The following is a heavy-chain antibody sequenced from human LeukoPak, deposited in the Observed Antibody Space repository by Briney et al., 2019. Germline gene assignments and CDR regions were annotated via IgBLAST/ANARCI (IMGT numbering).Heavy chain of an antibody. D-gene: IGHD2-2*01. CDR3: ARTPCLYCSSTSVRDFQH. J-gene: IGHJ1*01. CDR2: ISSSSSYI. CDR1: GFTFSSYS. V-gene: IGHV3-21*01. Sequence: GGSLRLSCAASGFTFSSYSMNWVRQAPGKGLEWVSSISSSSSYIYYADSVKGRFTISRDNAKNSLYLQMNSLRAEDTAVYYCARTPCLYCSSTSVRDFQHWGQGTLVTVSS.